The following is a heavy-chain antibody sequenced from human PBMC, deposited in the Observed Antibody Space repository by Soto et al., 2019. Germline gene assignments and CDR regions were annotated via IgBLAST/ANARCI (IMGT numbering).Heavy chain of an antibody. Sequence: QVQLVQSGAEVKKPGSSVEVSCKASGGTFSSYAISWGRQAPGQGLEWMGGIIPIFCTANYAQKFQGRGTITADESTSTAYMELSSLRSEDTAVYYCARCGYSYGTYYYYGMDVWGQGTTVTVSS. J-gene: IGHJ6*02. CDR3: ARCGYSYGTYYYYGMDV. CDR1: GGTFSSYA. V-gene: IGHV1-69*01. D-gene: IGHD5-18*01. CDR2: IIPIFCTA.